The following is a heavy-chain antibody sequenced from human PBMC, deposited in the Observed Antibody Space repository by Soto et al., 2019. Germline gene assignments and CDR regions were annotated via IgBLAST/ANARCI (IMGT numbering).Heavy chain of an antibody. J-gene: IGHJ6*02. CDR2: IYYSGST. V-gene: IGHV4-59*01. D-gene: IGHD3-3*01. CDR3: ARDRGYDFWSGYTSYYYYGMDV. Sequence: SETLSLTCTVSGGSISSYYWSWIRQPPGKGLEWIGYIYYSGSTNYNPSLKSRVTISVDTSKNQFSLKLSSVTAADKAVYYCARDRGYDFWSGYTSYYYYGMDVWGQGTTVT. CDR1: GGSISSYY.